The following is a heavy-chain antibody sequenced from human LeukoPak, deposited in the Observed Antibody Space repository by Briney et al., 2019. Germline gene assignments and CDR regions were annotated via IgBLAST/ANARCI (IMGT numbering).Heavy chain of an antibody. J-gene: IGHJ3*02. Sequence: SETLSLTCTGSGGSISSSSHYWGWIRQPPGKGLEWIGSIYHSGSTYYNPSLRSRVTMSADTSKNQFSLKLTSLTAADTAVYYCASHPADSGWFAAFDIWGQGTMVTVSS. CDR1: GGSISSSSHY. CDR3: ASHPADSGWFAAFDI. D-gene: IGHD6-19*01. V-gene: IGHV4-39*01. CDR2: IYHSGST.